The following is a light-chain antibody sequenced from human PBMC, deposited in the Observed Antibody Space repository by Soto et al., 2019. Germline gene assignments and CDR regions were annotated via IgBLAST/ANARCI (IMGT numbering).Light chain of an antibody. CDR3: SSYTSSSTSYV. CDR1: SSDVGGYNY. V-gene: IGLV2-14*01. Sequence: QSVLTQPASVSGSPGQSITISCTGTSSDVGGYNYVSWYQQHPGKAPKLMIYEVSNRPSGVSNRFSGSKSGNTASLTISGLQDEDEADYYCSSYTSSSTSYVFGTGTKLTVL. J-gene: IGLJ1*01. CDR2: EVS.